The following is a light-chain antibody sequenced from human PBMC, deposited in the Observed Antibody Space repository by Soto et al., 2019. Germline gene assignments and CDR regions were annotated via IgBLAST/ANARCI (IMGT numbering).Light chain of an antibody. V-gene: IGKV3-15*01. J-gene: IGKJ1*01. CDR1: QSVRTK. CDR3: QQHDQGWT. Sequence: EMVMTQSPATLSVSLGERATLSCSASQSVRTKLVWYQQKPGQAPRLLIYGASTRATGIPARFSGSGYGTEFILTISNLQSEDFAVYYCQQHDQGWTFGQGTKVEIK. CDR2: GAS.